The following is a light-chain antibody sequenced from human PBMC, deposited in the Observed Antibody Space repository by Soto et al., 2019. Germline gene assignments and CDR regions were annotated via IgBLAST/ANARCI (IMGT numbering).Light chain of an antibody. V-gene: IGLV2-14*01. CDR3: SSYTSASTPLV. Sequence: QSALTQPASVSGSPGQSITISCTGTGSDVGGYNYVSWYQQHPGKAPKVMIYDVSNRPSGVSTRFSGSKSGNTASLTISGLQAEDEAAYYCSSYTSASTPLVFGGGTKLTVL. CDR2: DVS. J-gene: IGLJ2*01. CDR1: GSDVGGYNY.